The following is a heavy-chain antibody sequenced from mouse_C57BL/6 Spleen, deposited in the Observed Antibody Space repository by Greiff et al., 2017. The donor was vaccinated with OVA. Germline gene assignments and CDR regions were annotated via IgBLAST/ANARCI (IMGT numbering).Heavy chain of an antibody. D-gene: IGHD1-1*01. V-gene: IGHV1-64*01. J-gene: IGHJ1*03. CDR1: GYTFTSYW. CDR3: ARGYYYGSSYGYFDV. CDR2: IHPNSGST. Sequence: QVQLQQSGAELVKPGASVKLSCKASGYTFTSYWMHWVKQRPGQGLEWIGMIHPNSGSTNYNEKFKSKATLTVDKSSSTAYMQLSSLTSEDSAVYYCARGYYYGSSYGYFDVWGTGTTVTVSS.